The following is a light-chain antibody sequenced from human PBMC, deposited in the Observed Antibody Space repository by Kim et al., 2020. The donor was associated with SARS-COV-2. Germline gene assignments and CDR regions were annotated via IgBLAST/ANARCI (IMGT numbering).Light chain of an antibody. CDR3: QQRSNWT. CDR1: QSVSSY. Sequence: LSLSPGERATLSCRASQSVSSYLAWYQQEPGQAPRLLIYDASNRATGIPARFSGSGSGTDFTLTISSLEPEDFAVYYCQQRSNWTFGQGTKVDIK. V-gene: IGKV3-11*01. CDR2: DAS. J-gene: IGKJ1*01.